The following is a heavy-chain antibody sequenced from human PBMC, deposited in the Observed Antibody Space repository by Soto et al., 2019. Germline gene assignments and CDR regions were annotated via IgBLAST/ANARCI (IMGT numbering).Heavy chain of an antibody. Sequence: SVKVSFKASGFTFTSSAVQWVRQARGQRLEWIGWIVVGSGNTNYAQKFQERVTITRDMSTSTAYMELSSLRSEDTAVYYCAAKNVVGATLDYWGQGTLVTVSS. CDR2: IVVGSGNT. CDR1: GFTFTSSA. CDR3: AAKNVVGATLDY. D-gene: IGHD1-26*01. J-gene: IGHJ4*02. V-gene: IGHV1-58*01.